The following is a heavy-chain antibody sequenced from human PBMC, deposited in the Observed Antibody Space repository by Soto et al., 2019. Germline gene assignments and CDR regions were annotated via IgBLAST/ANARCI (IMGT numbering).Heavy chain of an antibody. Sequence: PSETLSLTCSVSGDSIVNHYWSWIRRSPGKGLEWIAYIFASGQANMNPSLDSRVTISLDTSHNQFSLKLKSVTASDTAVYFCAKGESSGLPRGIFNIWGQGTLVTVSS. V-gene: IGHV4-4*08. D-gene: IGHD2-15*01. J-gene: IGHJ3*02. CDR3: AKGESSGLPRGIFNI. CDR2: IFASGQA. CDR1: GDSIVNHY.